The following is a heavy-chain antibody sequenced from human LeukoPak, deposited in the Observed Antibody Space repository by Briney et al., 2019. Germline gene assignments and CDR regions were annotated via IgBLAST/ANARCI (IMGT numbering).Heavy chain of an antibody. CDR2: INPSGGST. CDR1: GYTFTSYY. J-gene: IGHJ3*02. Sequence: ASVKVSCXASGYTFTSYYMHWVRQAPGQGLEWMGIINPSGGSTSYAQKFQGRVTMTRDTSTSTVYMELSSLRSEDTAVYYCARESRYCSGGSCQGTAFDIWGQGTMVTVSS. V-gene: IGHV1-46*01. CDR3: ARESRYCSGGSCQGTAFDI. D-gene: IGHD2-15*01.